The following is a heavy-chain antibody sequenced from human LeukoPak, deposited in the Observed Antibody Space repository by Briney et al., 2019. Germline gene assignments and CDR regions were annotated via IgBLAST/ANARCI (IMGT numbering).Heavy chain of an antibody. CDR2: IQYSGST. Sequence: SETLSLTCTVSGGSISSYYWSWIRQPPGKGLEWIGYIQYSGSTNYNPSLKSRVTISVDTSKNQFSLKLGSVTAADTAVYYCAREEANCGGDCFVYWGQGILVTVSS. CDR1: GGSISSYY. V-gene: IGHV4-59*01. J-gene: IGHJ4*02. D-gene: IGHD2-21*01. CDR3: AREEANCGGDCFVY.